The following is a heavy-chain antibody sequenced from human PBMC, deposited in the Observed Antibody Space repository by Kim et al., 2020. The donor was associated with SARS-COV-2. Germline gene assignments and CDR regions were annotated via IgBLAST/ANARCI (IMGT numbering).Heavy chain of an antibody. V-gene: IGHV3-7*01. CDR1: GFTFSSYW. CDR3: ARGRTGVKQYYFDY. Sequence: GGSLRLSCAASGFTFSSYWMSWVRQAPGKGLEWVANIKQDGSEKYYVDSVKGRFTISRDNAKNSLYLQMNSLRAEDTAVYYCARGRTGVKQYYFDYWGQGTLVTVSS. D-gene: IGHD3-10*01. CDR2: IKQDGSEK. J-gene: IGHJ4*02.